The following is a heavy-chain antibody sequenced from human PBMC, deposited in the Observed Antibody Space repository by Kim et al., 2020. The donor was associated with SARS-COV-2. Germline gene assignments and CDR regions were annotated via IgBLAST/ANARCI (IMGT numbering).Heavy chain of an antibody. J-gene: IGHJ6*02. V-gene: IGHV3-9*01. D-gene: IGHD3-10*01. CDR1: GFTFSDYG. CDR3: VKSLVREQYGMDA. Sequence: GGSLRLSCAASGFTFSDYGMHWVRQAPWKGLEWVAGIIWNNGNKEYADSVKGRLTISRENSKKSLFLQINSLRIEDTALYFCVKSLVREQYGMDAWGQGTMVTGSS. CDR2: IIWNNGNK.